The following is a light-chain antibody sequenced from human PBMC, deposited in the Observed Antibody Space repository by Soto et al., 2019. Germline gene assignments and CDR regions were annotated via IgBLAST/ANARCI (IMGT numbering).Light chain of an antibody. CDR1: QSVFAN. V-gene: IGKV3-15*01. Sequence: EIVMTQSPATLSVSPGERVTLSCRASQSVFANLAWSQHKPGQAPRLLIYGASTRATRLPSRFSGSGSGTEFTLTISSLQSEDFALYYCQQYNTWPYTFGQGTKLEIK. CDR2: GAS. CDR3: QQYNTWPYT. J-gene: IGKJ2*01.